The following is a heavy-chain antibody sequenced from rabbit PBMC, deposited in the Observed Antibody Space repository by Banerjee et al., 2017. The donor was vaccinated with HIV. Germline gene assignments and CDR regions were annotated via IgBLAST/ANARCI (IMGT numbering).Heavy chain of an antibody. V-gene: IGHV1S45*01. CDR3: AGDTV. CDR1: GFSFSSYG. Sequence: QQQLEESGGGLVKPEGSLTLTCTASGFSFSSYGVSWVRQAPGKGLEWIACIDAGSGSTYYASWAKGRFTISRTTTTVTLQMTSLTAADTATYFCAGDTVWGPGTLVTVS. J-gene: IGHJ4*01. CDR2: IDAGSGST.